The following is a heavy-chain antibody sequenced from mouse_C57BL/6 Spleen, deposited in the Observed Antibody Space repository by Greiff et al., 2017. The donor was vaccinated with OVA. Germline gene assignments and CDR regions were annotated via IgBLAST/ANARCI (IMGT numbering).Heavy chain of an antibody. CDR1: GYTFTSYW. CDR2: IDPSDSYT. D-gene: IGHD1-1*01. J-gene: IGHJ1*03. CDR3: ARAHYYGRGSVYWYVDV. Sequence: QVQLQQPGAELVMPGASVKLSCKASGYTFTSYWMHWVKQRPGQGLEWIGQIDPSDSYTNYNQKFKGKSTLTVDKSSSTAYMQLSSLTSEDSAVYYCARAHYYGRGSVYWYVDVWGTGTTVTVSS. V-gene: IGHV1-69*01.